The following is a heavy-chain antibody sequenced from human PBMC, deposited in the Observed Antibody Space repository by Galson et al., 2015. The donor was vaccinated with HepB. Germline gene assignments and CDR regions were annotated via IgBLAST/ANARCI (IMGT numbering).Heavy chain of an antibody. Sequence: SVKVSCKASGYTFTGYYMHWVRQAPGQGLEWMGWINPNSGGTSYAQKFQGWVTMTRDTSISTAYMELSRLRSDDTAVYYCARGRAVAGKLLDYWGQGTLVTVSS. CDR1: GYTFTGYY. CDR3: ARGRAVAGKLLDY. CDR2: INPNSGGT. D-gene: IGHD6-19*01. V-gene: IGHV1-2*04. J-gene: IGHJ4*02.